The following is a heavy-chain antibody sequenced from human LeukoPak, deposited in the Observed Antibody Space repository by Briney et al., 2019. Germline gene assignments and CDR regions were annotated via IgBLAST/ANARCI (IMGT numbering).Heavy chain of an antibody. V-gene: IGHV4-59*01. J-gene: IGHJ4*02. CDR3: AKLNTASDY. D-gene: IGHD5-18*01. CDR1: AGSICSYY. CDR2: INYSGST. Sequence: SETLSLTCTVAAGSICSYYWSWIRQHPRKGLEWIGYINYSGSTNYNPSLKSRVTISVDTSKIQFSLKLSSVTAGDTAVYYCAKLNTASDYWGQGTLVTVSS.